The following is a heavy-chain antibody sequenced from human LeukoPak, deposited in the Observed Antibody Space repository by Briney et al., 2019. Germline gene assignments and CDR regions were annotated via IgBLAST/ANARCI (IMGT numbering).Heavy chain of an antibody. V-gene: IGHV4-34*01. D-gene: IGHD4-17*01. Sequence: PSETLSLTCAVYGGSFSGYYWSWIRQPPGKGLEWIGEINHSGSTNYNPPLKSRVTISVDTSKNQFSLKLSSVTAADTAVYYCARESGDYAFDYWGQGTLVTVSS. CDR1: GGSFSGYY. CDR2: INHSGST. J-gene: IGHJ4*02. CDR3: ARESGDYAFDY.